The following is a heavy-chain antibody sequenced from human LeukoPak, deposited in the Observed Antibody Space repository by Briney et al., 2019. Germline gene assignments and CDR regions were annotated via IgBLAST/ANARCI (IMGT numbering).Heavy chain of an antibody. CDR1: GGSISSYY. V-gene: IGHV4-59*01. D-gene: IGHD3-22*01. Sequence: SETLSLTCAVSGGSISSYYWNWIRQPPGKGLEWIGCIYYSGSTNYNPSLKDRVTISVDTSKNQFSLKLSSVTAADTAVYYCARGHYYDSSGYYYVPPYYYYYYGMDVWGQGTTVTVSS. CDR3: ARGHYYDSSGYYYVPPYYYYYYGMDV. CDR2: IYYSGST. J-gene: IGHJ6*02.